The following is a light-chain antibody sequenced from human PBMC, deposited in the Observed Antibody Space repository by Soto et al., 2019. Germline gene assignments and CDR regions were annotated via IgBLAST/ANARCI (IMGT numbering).Light chain of an antibody. CDR2: EVS. CDR3: SSYTSSSTLA. Sequence: QSALTQPASVSGSPGQSITISCTGSSSGVGGYNYVSWYQQHPGKAPKVMIYEVSNRPSGVSWRFSGSKSGNTASLTISGLQAEDEADYYCSSYTSSSTLAFGGGTKLTVL. CDR1: SSGVGGYNY. V-gene: IGLV2-14*03. J-gene: IGLJ2*01.